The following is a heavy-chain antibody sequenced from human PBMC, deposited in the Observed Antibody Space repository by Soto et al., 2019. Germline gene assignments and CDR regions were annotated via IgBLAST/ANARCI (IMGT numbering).Heavy chain of an antibody. CDR3: ARGCWYRDY. Sequence: QVQLQESGPGLVKPLGTLSLTCAVSGDSISTNDWWNWVRQSPGKGLEWIGEISYVGGNYNPSLRSSVYISIDKSQNEFTLDLTSVTAADTAICYCARGCWYRDYWGQGTKVIVSS. CDR2: ISYVGG. CDR1: GDSISTNDW. J-gene: IGHJ4*02. V-gene: IGHV4-4*02. D-gene: IGHD6-13*01.